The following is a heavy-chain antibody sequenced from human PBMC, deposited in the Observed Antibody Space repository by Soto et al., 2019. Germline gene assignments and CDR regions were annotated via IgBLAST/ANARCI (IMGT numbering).Heavy chain of an antibody. D-gene: IGHD2-21*02. Sequence: SETLSLTCAVSGGSISSGGYYWSWIRQHPGKGLEWIGYIYYSGSTYYNPSLKSRVTISVDTSKNQFSLKLSSVTAADTAVYYCAREGDVPYYYYGMDVWGQGTTVTVSS. V-gene: IGHV4-31*11. J-gene: IGHJ6*02. CDR2: IYYSGST. CDR3: AREGDVPYYYYGMDV. CDR1: GGSISSGGYY.